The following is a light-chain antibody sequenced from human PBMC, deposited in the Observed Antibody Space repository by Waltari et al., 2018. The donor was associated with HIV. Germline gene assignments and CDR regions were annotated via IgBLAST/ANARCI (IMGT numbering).Light chain of an antibody. J-gene: IGLJ2*01. Sequence: QSVLTQPPSVSAAPGETVIISCSGSSSTIGNNYVSCYQQLPGTAPKLFIYDDDLRHSGIPDRFSGSRSGTSATLGITGLQTGDEADYYCGTWDTTLSAVVFGGGTKLTVL. V-gene: IGLV1-51*01. CDR2: DDD. CDR3: GTWDTTLSAVV. CDR1: SSTIGNNY.